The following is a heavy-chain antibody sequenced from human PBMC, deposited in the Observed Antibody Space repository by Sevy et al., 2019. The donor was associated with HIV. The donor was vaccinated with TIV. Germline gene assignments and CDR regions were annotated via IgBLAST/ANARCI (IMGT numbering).Heavy chain of an antibody. D-gene: IGHD1-1*01. V-gene: IGHV3-23*01. CDR3: ATRSLNSGPYFDP. CDR1: GFTFSRYV. Sequence: GGYLRLSCAASGFTFSRYVMNWVRQAPGKGLEWVSDISSEGSTTYYADSVKGRFTISRDNSKSTLYLQMNSLRAEDTAVYYCATRSLNSGPYFDPWGQGTLVTVSS. CDR2: ISSEGSTT. J-gene: IGHJ4*02.